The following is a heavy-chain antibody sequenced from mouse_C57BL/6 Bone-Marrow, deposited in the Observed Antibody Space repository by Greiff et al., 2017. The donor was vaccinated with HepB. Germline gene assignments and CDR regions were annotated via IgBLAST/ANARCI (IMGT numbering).Heavy chain of an antibody. CDR2: IYPGSGST. D-gene: IGHD2-4*01. Sequence: VQLQQPGAELVKPGASVKMSCKASGYTFTSYWITWVKQRPGQGLEWIGDIYPGSGSTNYNEKFKSKATLTVDTSSSTAYMQLSSLTSEDSAVYYCARTLFYYDYDVAMDYWGQGTSGTVSS. J-gene: IGHJ4*01. CDR1: GYTFTSYW. CDR3: ARTLFYYDYDVAMDY. V-gene: IGHV1-55*01.